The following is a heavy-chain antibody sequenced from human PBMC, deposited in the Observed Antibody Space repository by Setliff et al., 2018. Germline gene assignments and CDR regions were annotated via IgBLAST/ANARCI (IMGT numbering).Heavy chain of an antibody. J-gene: IGHJ4*02. CDR3: ARVRNTQNGFFDY. CDR1: GGSISSGSYY. Sequence: SETLSLTCTVSGGSISSGSYYWSWIRQPAGKGLEWIGHIYTSGSTNYNPSLKSRLTISVDTSKNQFSLRLTSVTAADTAIYYCARVRNTQNGFFDYWSQGTLVTVSS. D-gene: IGHD1-1*01. V-gene: IGHV4-61*09. CDR2: IYTSGST.